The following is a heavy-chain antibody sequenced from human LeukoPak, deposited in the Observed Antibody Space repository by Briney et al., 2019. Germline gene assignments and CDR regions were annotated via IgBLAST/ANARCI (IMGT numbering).Heavy chain of an antibody. CDR1: GFTFSTYG. CDR2: IWNDGSNK. D-gene: IGHD6-13*01. Sequence: GRSLRLSCAASGFTFSTYGMHWVRQAPGKGLEWVAVIWNDGSNKYYADSVKGRFTISRDISKNTLHLQMNSLRAEDTAIYYCARGGIAAADIDHWGQGTLVTVSS. J-gene: IGHJ4*02. CDR3: ARGGIAAADIDH. V-gene: IGHV3-33*01.